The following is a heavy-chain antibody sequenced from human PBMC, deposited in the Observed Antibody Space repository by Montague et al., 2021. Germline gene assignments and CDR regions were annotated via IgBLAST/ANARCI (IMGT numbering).Heavy chain of an antibody. Sequence: VKPTQTLTLTCTFSGSSLATSGVGVAWLRQPPGKALEWLALIFWDDDKRYSPSLKSRLTITKDTTKNQVVLTLTNMDPVDTATYFCAPKIEAHKAYDGFSVWGQGTVVAVSA. CDR3: APKIEAHKAYDGFSV. CDR1: GSSLATSGVG. V-gene: IGHV2-5*02. J-gene: IGHJ3*01. D-gene: IGHD2/OR15-2a*01. CDR2: IFWDDDK.